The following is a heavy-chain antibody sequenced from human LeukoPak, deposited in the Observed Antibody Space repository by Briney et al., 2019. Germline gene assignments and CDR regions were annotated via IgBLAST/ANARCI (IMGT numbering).Heavy chain of an antibody. Sequence: PSETLSLTCTVSGGSISSYYWSWIRQPPGKRLEWIGYIYYSGSTSYNPSLKSRVTISVDTSKNQISLKLSSVTAADTAVYYCARDLGVMVRAFDIWGQGTMVTVSS. J-gene: IGHJ3*02. CDR1: GGSISSYY. V-gene: IGHV4-59*01. CDR3: ARDLGVMVRAFDI. CDR2: IYYSGST. D-gene: IGHD5-18*01.